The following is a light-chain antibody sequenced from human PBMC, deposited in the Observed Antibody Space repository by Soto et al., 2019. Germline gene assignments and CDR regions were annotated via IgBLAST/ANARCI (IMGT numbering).Light chain of an antibody. CDR1: SSNIGSNI. Sequence: QSVLTQPPSASGTPGQRVTISCSGSSSNIGSNIVNWYQQLPGAAPKLLIYSNNQRPSGVPDRFSGSKSGTSASLAISGLQSEDEADYYCQAWDGSLNAVVFGGGTKLTVL. J-gene: IGLJ2*01. CDR3: QAWDGSLNAVV. V-gene: IGLV1-44*01. CDR2: SNN.